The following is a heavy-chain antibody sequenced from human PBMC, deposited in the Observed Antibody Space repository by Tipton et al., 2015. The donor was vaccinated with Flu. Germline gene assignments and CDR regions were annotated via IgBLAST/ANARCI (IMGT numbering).Heavy chain of an antibody. CDR2: INHSGST. D-gene: IGHD3-9*01. CDR1: GGSFSGYY. V-gene: IGHV4-34*01. Sequence: TLSLTCAVYGGSFSGYYWSWIRQPPGKGLKWIGEINHSGSTNYNPSLKSRVTISVDTSKNQFSLKLSSVTAADTAVYYCARDGGRYFDWQHYGMDVWGQGTTVTVSS. CDR3: ARDGGRYFDWQHYGMDV. J-gene: IGHJ6*02.